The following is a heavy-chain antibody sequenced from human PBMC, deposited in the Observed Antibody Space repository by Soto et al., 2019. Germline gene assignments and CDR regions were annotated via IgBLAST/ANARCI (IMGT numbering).Heavy chain of an antibody. D-gene: IGHD1-1*01. Sequence: HPVGSLRLSCAASGFTFSTYNMNWVRQAPGKGLEWVSYISSSGSNIYHADSVKGRFTISRDNAKNSLYLQMNSLRDEDTAMYYCARDGRFDYWGQGALVTVSS. J-gene: IGHJ4*02. CDR3: ARDGRFDY. CDR2: ISSSGSNI. CDR1: GFTFSTYN. V-gene: IGHV3-48*02.